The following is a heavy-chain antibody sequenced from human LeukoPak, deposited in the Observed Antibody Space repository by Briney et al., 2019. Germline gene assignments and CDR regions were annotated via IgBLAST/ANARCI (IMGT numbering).Heavy chain of an antibody. CDR3: ARVACSGGSCTFDY. J-gene: IGHJ4*02. CDR1: GGSISSYY. V-gene: IGHV4-59*01. D-gene: IGHD2-15*01. CDR2: IYYSGST. Sequence: SETLSLTCTVSGGSISSYYWSWIRQPAGKGLEWIGYIYYSGSTNYNPSLKSRVTISVDTSKNQFSLKLSSVTAADTAVYYCARVACSGGSCTFDYWGQGTLVTVSS.